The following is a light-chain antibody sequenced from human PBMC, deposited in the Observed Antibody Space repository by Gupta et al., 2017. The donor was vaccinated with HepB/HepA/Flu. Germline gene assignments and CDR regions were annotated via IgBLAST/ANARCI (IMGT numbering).Light chain of an antibody. CDR2: LNSDGSH. CDR3: QTWGTGIQV. J-gene: IGLJ2*01. V-gene: IGLV4-69*01. Sequence: QLVLTQSPSASASLGASVKLTCTLSSGHSRYAIAWHQQQPHKGPRYLMTLNSDGSHSKGDGIPDRFSGSSSGAERYLTISSLQSEDEADYYCQTWGTGIQVFGGGTKLTVL. CDR1: SGHSRYA.